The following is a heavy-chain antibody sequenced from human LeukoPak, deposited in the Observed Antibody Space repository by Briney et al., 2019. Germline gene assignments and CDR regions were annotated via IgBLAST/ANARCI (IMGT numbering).Heavy chain of an antibody. D-gene: IGHD3-22*01. Sequence: GGSLRLSCAASGFTFSNYAMHWVRQAPGKGLEWVAFISYDGSNKYYADSVKGRFTISRDNAKNTLNLQMNSLRAEDTAVYYCARDLGQYYDTSDNWFDPWGQGTLVTVSS. CDR2: ISYDGSNK. CDR3: ARDLGQYYDTSDNWFDP. V-gene: IGHV3-30*04. J-gene: IGHJ5*02. CDR1: GFTFSNYA.